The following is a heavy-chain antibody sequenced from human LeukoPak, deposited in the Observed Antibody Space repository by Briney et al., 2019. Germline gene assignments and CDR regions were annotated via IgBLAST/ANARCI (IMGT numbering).Heavy chain of an antibody. D-gene: IGHD3-10*01. Sequence: PSETLSLTCAVYGGSFSGYYWSWIRQPPGKGLEWIGEINHGGSTNYNPSLKSRVTISVDTSKNQFSLKLSSVTAADTAVYYCARRLPYGSGSYGHWGQGTLVTVSS. J-gene: IGHJ4*02. CDR3: ARRLPYGSGSYGH. V-gene: IGHV4-34*01. CDR2: INHGGST. CDR1: GGSFSGYY.